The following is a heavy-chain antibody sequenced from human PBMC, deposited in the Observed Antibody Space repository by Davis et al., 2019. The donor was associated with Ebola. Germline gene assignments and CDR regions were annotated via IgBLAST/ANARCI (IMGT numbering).Heavy chain of an antibody. CDR1: GFTFGDYA. V-gene: IGHV3-49*04. D-gene: IGHD2-21*01. CDR3: TRKGWWWDY. Sequence: PGGSLRLSCTASGFTFGDYAMSWVRQAPGKGLEWVGFIRSKAYGGTTEYAASVKGRFTISRDDSKSIAYLQMNSLKTEDTAVYYCTRKGWWWDYWGQGTLVTVSS. CDR2: IRSKAYGGTT. J-gene: IGHJ4*02.